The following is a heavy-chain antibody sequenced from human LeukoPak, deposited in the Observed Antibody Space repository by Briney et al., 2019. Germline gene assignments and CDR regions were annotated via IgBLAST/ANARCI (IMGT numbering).Heavy chain of an antibody. V-gene: IGHV4-39*01. CDR1: GGSISTGSYY. CDR3: ARLSYYYDSSAYYGLYYFDF. J-gene: IGHJ4*02. CDR2: FSYIGST. Sequence: PSETLSLTCTVSGGSISTGSYYWGWIRQPPGKGLEWIGSFSYIGSTYYNPSRKSRVTIALDTSKNRFSLKLIYVTDADLSVYYCARLSYYYDSSAYYGLYYFDFWGQGTLVTVSS. D-gene: IGHD3-22*01.